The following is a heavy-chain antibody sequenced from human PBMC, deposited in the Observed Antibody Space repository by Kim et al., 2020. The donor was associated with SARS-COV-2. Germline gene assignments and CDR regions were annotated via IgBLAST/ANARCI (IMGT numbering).Heavy chain of an antibody. CDR3: AKDLRYYYGSGSHPGY. V-gene: IGHV3-23*01. J-gene: IGHJ4*02. Sequence: VKGRFTISRDNSKNTLYLKMNSLRAEDTAVYYCAKDLRYYYGSGSHPGYWGQGTLVTVSS. D-gene: IGHD3-10*01.